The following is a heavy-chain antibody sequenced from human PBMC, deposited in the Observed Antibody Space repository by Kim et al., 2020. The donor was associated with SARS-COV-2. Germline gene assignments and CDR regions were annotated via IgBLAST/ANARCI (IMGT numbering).Heavy chain of an antibody. Sequence: GGSLRLSCAASGFTFSSYAMHWVRQAPGKGLEWVAVISYDGSNKYYADSVKGRFTISRDNSKNTLYLQMNSLRAEDTAVYYCARDGDIVVVVAATEKFSRYYGMDVWGQGTTVTVSS. CDR3: ARDGDIVVVVAATEKFSRYYGMDV. CDR1: GFTFSSYA. CDR2: ISYDGSNK. J-gene: IGHJ6*02. V-gene: IGHV3-30*04. D-gene: IGHD2-15*01.